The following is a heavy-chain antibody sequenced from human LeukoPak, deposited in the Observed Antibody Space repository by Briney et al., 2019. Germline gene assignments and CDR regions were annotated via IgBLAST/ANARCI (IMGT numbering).Heavy chain of an antibody. Sequence: ASVKVSCKASGYTFTSYDINWVRQATGQGLEWMGWMNPTSGNTGYAQKFQGRVTMTRNTSISTAYMELSSLRSEDTAVYYCASEDYGSGSNYMDVWGKGTTVTISS. J-gene: IGHJ6*03. V-gene: IGHV1-8*01. CDR3: ASEDYGSGSNYMDV. CDR2: MNPTSGNT. D-gene: IGHD3-10*01. CDR1: GYTFTSYD.